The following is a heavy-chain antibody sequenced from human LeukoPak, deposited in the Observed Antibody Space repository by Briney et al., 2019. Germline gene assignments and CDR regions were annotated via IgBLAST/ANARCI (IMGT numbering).Heavy chain of an antibody. CDR3: VRDGGVPDAFDI. CDR1: GFTFSSYW. V-gene: IGHV3-7*01. J-gene: IGHJ3*02. CDR2: IKQDGSEK. D-gene: IGHD3-16*01. Sequence: GGSLRLSCAAPGFTFSSYWMSWVRQAPGKGLEWVANIKQDGSEKYYVDSVKGRLTISRDNAKNSLYLQMNSLRAEDTAVYYCVRDGGVPDAFDIWGQGTMVTVSS.